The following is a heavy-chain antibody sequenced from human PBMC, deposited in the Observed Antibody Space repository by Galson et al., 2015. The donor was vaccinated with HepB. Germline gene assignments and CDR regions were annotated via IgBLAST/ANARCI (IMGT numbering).Heavy chain of an antibody. CDR2: INHSGST. J-gene: IGHJ4*02. Sequence: SLTCAVYGGSFSGYYWSWIRQPPGKGLEWIGEINHSGSTNYNPSLKSRVTISVDTSKNQFSLKLSSVTAADTAVYYCAREVRVVAGISDYWGQGTLVTVSS. CDR1: GGSFSGYY. V-gene: IGHV4-34*01. D-gene: IGHD6-19*01. CDR3: AREVRVVAGISDY.